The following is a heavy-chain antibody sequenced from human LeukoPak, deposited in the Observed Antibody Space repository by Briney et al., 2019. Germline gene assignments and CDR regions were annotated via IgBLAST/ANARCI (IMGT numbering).Heavy chain of an antibody. Sequence: ASVKVSCKASGYTFTSYDINWVRQATGQGLEWMGWMNPNSGNTGYAQKFQGRVTITRNTSISTAYMEPSSLRSEDTAVYYCARGGGGSYGDYYYYYYMDVWGKGTTVTVSS. J-gene: IGHJ6*03. CDR3: ARGGGGSYGDYYYYYYMDV. D-gene: IGHD1-26*01. V-gene: IGHV1-8*03. CDR2: MNPNSGNT. CDR1: GYTFTSYD.